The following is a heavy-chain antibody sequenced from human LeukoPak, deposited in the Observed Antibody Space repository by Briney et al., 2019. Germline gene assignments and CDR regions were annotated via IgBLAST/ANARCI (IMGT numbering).Heavy chain of an antibody. J-gene: IGHJ4*02. CDR3: ARLSRGDTAMWLGYFDY. D-gene: IGHD5-18*01. Sequence: ASVKVSCKASGYTFTGYYIHWVRQAPGQGLEWMGWINPNSGGTNYAQKLQGRVTMTTDTSTSTAYMELRSLRSDDTAVYYCARLSRGDTAMWLGYFDYWGQGTLVTVSS. CDR1: GYTFTGYY. V-gene: IGHV1-2*02. CDR2: INPNSGGT.